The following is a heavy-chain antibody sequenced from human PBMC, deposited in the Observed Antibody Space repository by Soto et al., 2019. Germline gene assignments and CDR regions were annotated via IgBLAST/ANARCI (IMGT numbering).Heavy chain of an antibody. V-gene: IGHV4-31*03. Sequence: QVPLQESGPGLVKPSQTLSLTCNVSGGSISGGRYYWNWIRQHPGKGLEWIGNSYDNGITYYNPSLKSRVIISEDTSKNQFSLRLSSVTAADTAVYYCTRVRGFGMDVWGQGTTVTVSS. CDR3: TRVRGFGMDV. CDR1: GGSISGGRYY. CDR2: SYDNGIT. J-gene: IGHJ6*02.